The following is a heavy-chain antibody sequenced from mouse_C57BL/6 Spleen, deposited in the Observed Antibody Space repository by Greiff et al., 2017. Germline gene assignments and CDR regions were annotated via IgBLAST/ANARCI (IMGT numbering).Heavy chain of an antibody. CDR3: ARDLEQLRLHYAMDY. CDR2: ISYDGSN. J-gene: IGHJ4*01. CDR1: GYSITSGYY. V-gene: IGHV3-6*01. D-gene: IGHD3-2*02. Sequence: EVQLQQSGPGLVKPSQSLSLTCSVTGYSITSGYYWNWIRQFPGNKLEWMGYISYDGSNNYNPSLKNRISITRDTSKNQFFLKLNSVTTEDTATYYCARDLEQLRLHYAMDYWGQGTSVTVSS.